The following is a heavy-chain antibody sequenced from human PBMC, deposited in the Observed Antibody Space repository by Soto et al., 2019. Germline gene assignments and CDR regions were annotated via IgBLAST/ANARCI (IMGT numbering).Heavy chain of an antibody. CDR3: TKGGRGLSYDA. V-gene: IGHV3-74*03. CDR2: INSDGSST. Sequence: EVQLVESGGGLVQPGRSLRLSCAASGFTFSAHWMHWVRQGPGKGLVWVSRINSDGSSTKYADSVKGRFTISRDNAKNTLYLQMDSLRVEDTAVYSCTKGGRGLSYDAWGQGTLVTVSS. J-gene: IGHJ4*02. D-gene: IGHD3-16*01. CDR1: GFTFSAHW.